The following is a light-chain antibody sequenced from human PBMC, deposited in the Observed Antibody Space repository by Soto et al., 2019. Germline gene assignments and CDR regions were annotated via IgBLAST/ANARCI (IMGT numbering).Light chain of an antibody. V-gene: IGKV1-17*01. Sequence: DIQMTQSPSSLSASVGDRVTITCRESPGFRDDLGWYQQKPGKAPKRLIYSTSRLQSGVPSRFSGSGSGTEFTLTISSLQPEDFATYYFLQHNTFRLTFGQGTKVEIK. CDR3: LQHNTFRLT. J-gene: IGKJ1*01. CDR2: STS. CDR1: PGFRDD.